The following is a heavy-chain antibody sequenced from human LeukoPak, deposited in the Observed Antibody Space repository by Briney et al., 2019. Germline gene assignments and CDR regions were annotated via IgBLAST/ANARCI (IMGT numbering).Heavy chain of an antibody. J-gene: IGHJ4*02. CDR1: GGSISSGGYY. CDR3: AREESGSYGGALGY. D-gene: IGHD1-26*01. CDR2: IYYSGST. V-gene: IGHV4-31*03. Sequence: PSETLSLTCTVSGGSISSGGYYWSWLRQHPGKGLEWIGYIYYSGSTYYNPSLKSRVTISVDTSKNQFSLKLSSVTAADTAVYSCAREESGSYGGALGYWGQGTLVTVSS.